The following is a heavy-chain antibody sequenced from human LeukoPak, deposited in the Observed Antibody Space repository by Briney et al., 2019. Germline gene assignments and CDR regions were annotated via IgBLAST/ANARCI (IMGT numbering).Heavy chain of an antibody. Sequence: GGSLRLSCAASGFILSDYSMNWVLQTPGKRLEWVSSIDSTSTYVYYVDSVKGRFTVSRDNAKRSLYLQMNSLSAEDTAIYYCARNFDYYGSGTYNDWWGQGTLVTVSS. D-gene: IGHD3-10*01. V-gene: IGHV3-21*01. CDR1: GFILSDYS. CDR3: ARNFDYYGSGTYNDW. J-gene: IGHJ4*02. CDR2: IDSTSTYV.